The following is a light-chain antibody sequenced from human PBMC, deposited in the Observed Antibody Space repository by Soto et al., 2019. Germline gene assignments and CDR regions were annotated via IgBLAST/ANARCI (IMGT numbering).Light chain of an antibody. J-gene: IGKJ1*01. Sequence: DIQMPPSPSTLSGSVVDRVTITCRASQTISSWLAWYQQKPGKAPKLLIYKASTLKSGVPSRFSGSGSGTEFTLTISSLQPDELATDDGQHYNSYSEAVGQGTKVDI. CDR1: QTISSW. CDR3: QHYNSYSEA. V-gene: IGKV1-5*03. CDR2: KAS.